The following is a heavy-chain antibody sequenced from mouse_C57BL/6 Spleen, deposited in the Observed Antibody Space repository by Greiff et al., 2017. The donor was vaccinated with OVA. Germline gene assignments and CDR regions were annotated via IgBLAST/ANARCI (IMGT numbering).Heavy chain of an antibody. J-gene: IGHJ2*01. Sequence: EVQLVESGGGLVKPGGSLPLSCAASGFTFSSYTMSWVRQTPEKRLEWVATISGGGGNTYYPDSVKGRFTISRDNAKNTLYLQMSSLRSEDTALYYCARQLTGTTDYFDYWGQGTTLTVSS. CDR1: GFTFSSYT. CDR2: ISGGGGNT. V-gene: IGHV5-9*01. D-gene: IGHD4-1*01. CDR3: ARQLTGTTDYFDY.